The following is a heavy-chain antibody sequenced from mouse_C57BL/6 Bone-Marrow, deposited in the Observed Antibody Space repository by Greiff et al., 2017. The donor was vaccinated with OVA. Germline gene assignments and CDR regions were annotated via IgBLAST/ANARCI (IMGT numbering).Heavy chain of an antibody. D-gene: IGHD2-14*01. CDR1: GYTFTSYG. CDR2: IYPRSGNT. Sequence: QVQLKESGAELARPGASVKLSCKASGYTFTSYGISWVKQRTGQGLEWIGEIYPRSGNTYYNEKFKGKATLTADKSSSTAYMELRSLTSEDSAVYFCARVGGYAFAYWGQGTLVTVSA. CDR3: ARVGGYAFAY. J-gene: IGHJ3*01. V-gene: IGHV1-81*01.